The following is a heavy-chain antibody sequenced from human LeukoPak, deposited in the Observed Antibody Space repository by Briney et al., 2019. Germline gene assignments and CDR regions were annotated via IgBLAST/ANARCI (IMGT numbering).Heavy chain of an antibody. J-gene: IGHJ4*02. CDR2: ISSSGDTI. CDR1: GFTFSNYE. Sequence: GGSLRLSCAASGFTFSNYEMSWVRQAPGEGLEWVSYISSSGDTIYYADSVKGRFTISRDNAKNSLYLQMNSLRAEDTAVYYCARVLPYFDYWGQGTLVTVSS. V-gene: IGHV3-48*03. CDR3: ARVLPYFDY.